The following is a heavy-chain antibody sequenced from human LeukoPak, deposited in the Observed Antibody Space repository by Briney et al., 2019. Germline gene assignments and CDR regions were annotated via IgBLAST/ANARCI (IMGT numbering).Heavy chain of an antibody. CDR1: GFSLSPSGMC. CDR2: IDWDDDK. D-gene: IGHD3-3*01. Sequence: ESGPTLVNPTQTLTLTCTFSGFSLSPSGMCVSWIRQPPGKALEWLARIDWDDDKYYSTSLKTRLTISKDTSKNQVVLRMTNMDPVDTATYYCARIQVFGVVPGYYAMDVWGQGTTVTVSS. V-gene: IGHV2-70*11. J-gene: IGHJ6*02. CDR3: ARIQVFGVVPGYYAMDV.